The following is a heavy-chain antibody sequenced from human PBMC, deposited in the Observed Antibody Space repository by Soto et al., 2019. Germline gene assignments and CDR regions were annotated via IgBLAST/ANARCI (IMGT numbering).Heavy chain of an antibody. CDR3: ARDSWEGVSVTTLDY. V-gene: IGHV3-33*01. D-gene: IGHD4-17*01. CDR2: IWYDGSNK. J-gene: IGHJ4*02. CDR1: GFTFSSYG. Sequence: QVQLVESGGGVVQPGRSLRLSCAASGFTFSSYGMHWVRQAPGKGLEWVAVIWYDGSNKYYADSVKGRFTISRDNSKNTMYLQMNSMRAADTAVYYCARDSWEGVSVTTLDYWGQGTLVTVSS.